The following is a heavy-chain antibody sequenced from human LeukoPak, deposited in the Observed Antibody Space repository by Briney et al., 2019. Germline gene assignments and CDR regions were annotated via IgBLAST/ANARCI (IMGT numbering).Heavy chain of an antibody. CDR3: TTDPLNYDILTGLAGDI. V-gene: IGHV3-15*01. Sequence: GGALRLSCAASGFTFSNDWMSGVGQAPGKGVEGVGRIKSKTDGGTTDYAAPVTGIFTISRDDSKNTLYLQMNSLKTEDTAVYYCTTDPLNYDILTGLAGDIWGQGTMVTVSS. CDR2: IKSKTDGGTT. CDR1: GFTFSNDW. J-gene: IGHJ3*02. D-gene: IGHD3-9*01.